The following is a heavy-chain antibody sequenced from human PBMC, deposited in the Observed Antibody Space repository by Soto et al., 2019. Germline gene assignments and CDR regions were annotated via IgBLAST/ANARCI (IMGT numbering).Heavy chain of an antibody. CDR3: ARDRSYYDSSGSYSPPY. Sequence: GGSQRLSSTASGVTFRSYAMNWVRQAPGKGLEWVSAISGSAATTHFADSVKGRFTISRDNSKNTLYLQMNSLRAEDTAVYYCARDRSYYDSSGSYSPPYWGQGTLVTVSS. CDR1: GVTFRSYA. CDR2: ISGSAATT. J-gene: IGHJ4*02. V-gene: IGHV3-23*01. D-gene: IGHD3-22*01.